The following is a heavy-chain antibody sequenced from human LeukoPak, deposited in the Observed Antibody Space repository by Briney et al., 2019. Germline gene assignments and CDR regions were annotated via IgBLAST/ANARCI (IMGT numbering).Heavy chain of an antibody. CDR1: GFTFDDYA. CDR2: ISWNSGSI. Sequence: GGSLRLSCAAPGFTFDDYAMHWVRQAPGKGLEWVSGISWNSGSIGYADSVKGRFTISRDNAKNSLYLQMNSLRAEDTALYYCAKDMGYCSSTSCIDYYYYYGMDVWGQGTTVTVSS. CDR3: AKDMGYCSSTSCIDYYYYYGMDV. D-gene: IGHD2-2*01. V-gene: IGHV3-9*01. J-gene: IGHJ6*02.